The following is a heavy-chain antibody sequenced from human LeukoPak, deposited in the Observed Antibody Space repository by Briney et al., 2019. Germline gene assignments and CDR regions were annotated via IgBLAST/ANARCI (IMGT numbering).Heavy chain of an antibody. CDR3: AREVWSGLDY. CDR1: GFTFNNYI. D-gene: IGHD3-3*01. Sequence: PGGSLRLSCAASGFTFNNYIMNWVRQAPGKGLEWVSSISSSSDYIYYADSVKGRFTISRDNAKNSLYLQMNSLRAEDMAVYYCAREVWSGLDYWAREPWSPSPQ. V-gene: IGHV3-21*01. J-gene: IGHJ4*02. CDR2: ISSSSDYI.